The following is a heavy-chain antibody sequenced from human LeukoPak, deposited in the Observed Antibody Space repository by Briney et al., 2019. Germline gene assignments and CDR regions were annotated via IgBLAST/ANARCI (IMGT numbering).Heavy chain of an antibody. V-gene: IGHV4-59*08. CDR1: GGSISSYY. CDR3: ARLRLQYYYDSSGYSNWFDP. J-gene: IGHJ5*02. D-gene: IGHD3-22*01. CDR2: MYYSRST. Sequence: SESLSLTCTVSGGSISSYYWSWIRQPPGKGPEWIGYMYYSRSTNYNPSLKSRVTISVDTSKNQFSLKLSSVTAADTAVYYCARLRLQYYYDSSGYSNWFDPWGQGTLATVSS.